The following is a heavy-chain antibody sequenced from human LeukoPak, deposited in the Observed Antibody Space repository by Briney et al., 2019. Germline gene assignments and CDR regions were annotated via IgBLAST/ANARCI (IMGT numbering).Heavy chain of an antibody. V-gene: IGHV3-30-3*01. J-gene: IGHJ4*02. CDR3: ARDRVVGATRLFDY. CDR1: GVTFRSYS. Sequence: GGGLRISCAGSGVTFRSYSMHWGRPAPGEGAGGGGVISYDGSNKYYADSVKGRFTISRDNSKNTLYLQMNSLRAEDTAVYYCARDRVVGATRLFDYWGQGTLVTVSS. CDR2: ISYDGSNK. D-gene: IGHD1-26*01.